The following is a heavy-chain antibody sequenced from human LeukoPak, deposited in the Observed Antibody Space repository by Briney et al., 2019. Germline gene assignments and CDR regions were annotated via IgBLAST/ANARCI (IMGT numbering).Heavy chain of an antibody. CDR1: GFTFSSYE. D-gene: IGHD2-8*01. J-gene: IGHJ4*02. CDR2: ISSSGSTI. Sequence: GGSLRLSCAASGFTFSSYEMNWVRQAPGKGREWVSYISSSGSTIYYADSVKGRFTISRDNAKNSLYLQMNSLRAEDTAVYYCARDPGCCPFDYWGQGTLVTVSS. CDR3: ARDPGCCPFDY. V-gene: IGHV3-48*03.